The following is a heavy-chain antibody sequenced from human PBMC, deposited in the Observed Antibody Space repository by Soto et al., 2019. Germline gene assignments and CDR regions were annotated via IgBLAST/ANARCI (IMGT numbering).Heavy chain of an antibody. D-gene: IGHD6-13*01. Sequence: QVQLQESGPGLVKPSETLSLTCTVSGGSISSYYWSWIRQPPGKGLEWIGYIYYSGSTNYNPSLTSXXTXSXXTSKNQFSLKLSSVTAADTAVYYCARHLAAAAIDYWGQGTLVTVSS. J-gene: IGHJ4*02. CDR3: ARHLAAAAIDY. CDR1: GGSISSYY. V-gene: IGHV4-59*08. CDR2: IYYSGST.